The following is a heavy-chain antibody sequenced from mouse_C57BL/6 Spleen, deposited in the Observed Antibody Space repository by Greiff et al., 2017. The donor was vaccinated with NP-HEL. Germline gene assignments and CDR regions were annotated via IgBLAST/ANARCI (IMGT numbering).Heavy chain of an antibody. CDR1: GYTFTSYD. CDR3: ARSGYGSSYGAMDY. V-gene: IGHV1-85*01. J-gene: IGHJ4*01. CDR2: IYPRDGST. D-gene: IGHD1-1*01. Sequence: VQGVESGPELVKPGASVKLSCKASGYTFTSYDINWVKQRPGQGLEWIGWIYPRDGSTKYNEKFKGKATLTVDTSSSTAYMELHSLTSEDSAVYFCARSGYGSSYGAMDYWGQGTSVTVSS.